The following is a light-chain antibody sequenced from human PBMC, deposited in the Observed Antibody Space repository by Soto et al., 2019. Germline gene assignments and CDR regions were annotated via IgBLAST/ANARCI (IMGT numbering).Light chain of an antibody. CDR2: EVN. Sequence: QPVLTQPASVSGSLGQSITISCTGTNSDVGGYDFVSWYQQHPGKVPKLIIYEVNNRPSGVSNRFSGSKSANTASLTISGLQADDEADYYCSSFTSSSTQVFGGGTKVTVL. CDR1: NSDVGGYDF. V-gene: IGLV2-14*01. CDR3: SSFTSSSTQV. J-gene: IGLJ3*02.